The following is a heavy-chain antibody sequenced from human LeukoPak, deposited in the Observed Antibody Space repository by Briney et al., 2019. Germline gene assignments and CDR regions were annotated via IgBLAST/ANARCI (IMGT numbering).Heavy chain of an antibody. V-gene: IGHV3-30*18. J-gene: IGHJ4*02. D-gene: IGHD3-9*01. CDR2: ISYDGSNK. CDR3: AKQDRYFDPFDY. Sequence: GGSLRLSCAASGFTFSSYGMHWVRQAPGKGLEWVAVISYDGSNKYYADSVKGRFTISRDNSKNTLYLQLNSLRAEDTAVYYCAKQDRYFDPFDYWGQGTLVTVSS. CDR1: GFTFSSYG.